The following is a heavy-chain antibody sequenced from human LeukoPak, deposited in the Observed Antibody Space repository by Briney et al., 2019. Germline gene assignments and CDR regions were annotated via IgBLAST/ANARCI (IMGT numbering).Heavy chain of an antibody. CDR2: IKQDGSDK. V-gene: IGHV3-7*03. J-gene: IGHJ6*04. CDR1: GYTFSSYW. D-gene: IGHD6-19*01. CDR3: ARDGVLSVAGYYYYYGMDV. Sequence: GGSLRLSCAASGYTFSSYWMSWVRQAPGKGLEWVANIKQDGSDKYYVDSVKGRFTISRDNAKNSLYLQMNSLRAEDTAVYYCARDGVLSVAGYYYYYGMDVWGKGTTVTVSS.